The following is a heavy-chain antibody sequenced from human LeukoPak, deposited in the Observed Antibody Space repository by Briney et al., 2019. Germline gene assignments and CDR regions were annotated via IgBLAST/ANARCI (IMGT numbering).Heavy chain of an antibody. CDR1: GFTFSSYS. V-gene: IGHV3-21*01. J-gene: IGHJ5*02. Sequence: GGSLRLSCAASGFTFSSYSVNWVRQAPGKGLEGVSSISSSSSYIYYADSVKGRFTISRDNAKNSLYLQMNSLRAEDTAVYYCARPGTAAAGTGWFDPWGQGTLVTVSS. CDR2: ISSSSSYI. D-gene: IGHD6-13*01. CDR3: ARPGTAAAGTGWFDP.